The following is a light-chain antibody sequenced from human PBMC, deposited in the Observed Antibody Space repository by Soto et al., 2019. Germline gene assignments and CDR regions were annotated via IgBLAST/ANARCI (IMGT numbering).Light chain of an antibody. CDR2: DAS. CDR3: QHSSSPPLT. Sequence: DIQMTQSPSSLSASVGDRVTITCRASQSISSYLNWYQQKPGKAPKLLIQDASSLQSGVPSSFSGSGSGTEFTLSISSLQPEDFATYYCQHSSSPPLTFGGGTKVDIK. V-gene: IGKV1-39*01. J-gene: IGKJ4*01. CDR1: QSISSY.